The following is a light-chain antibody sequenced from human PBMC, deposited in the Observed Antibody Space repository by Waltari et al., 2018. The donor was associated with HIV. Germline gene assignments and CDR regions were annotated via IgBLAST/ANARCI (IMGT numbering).Light chain of an antibody. V-gene: IGLV2-14*01. J-gene: IGLJ2*01. CDR3: TSYTSSTHVI. Sequence: QSALTQPASVSGSPGQSITISCTGTSSDVGAYHYVSWYQQHPDRAPKLMIYEVSKRPLGVSNRFSGSKSGNTASLTISGLQAEDEADYYCTSYTSSTHVIFGGGTKLTVL. CDR1: SSDVGAYHY. CDR2: EVS.